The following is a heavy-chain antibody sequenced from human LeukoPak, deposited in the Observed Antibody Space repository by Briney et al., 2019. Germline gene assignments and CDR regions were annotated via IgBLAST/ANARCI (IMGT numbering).Heavy chain of an antibody. CDR3: ARDAGGAFYWYFDL. Sequence: GGSLRLSCGASGFTLSSFAMHWVRQAPGKGLEWLAVISYDGSNDYYAGSLKGRFTMSRDNSRNTLYLQIKSLRPDDTAVYYCARDAGGAFYWYFDLWGRGTQVTVSS. D-gene: IGHD1-26*01. CDR1: GFTLSSFA. V-gene: IGHV3-30-3*01. CDR2: ISYDGSND. J-gene: IGHJ2*01.